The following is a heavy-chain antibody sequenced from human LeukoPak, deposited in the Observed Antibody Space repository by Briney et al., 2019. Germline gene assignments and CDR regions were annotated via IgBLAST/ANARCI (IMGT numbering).Heavy chain of an antibody. Sequence: GGSLRLSCAASGFTFSSNYMSWVHQAPGKGLEWVSIIYTGATTYYADSVKGRFTLSRDNSKNTLYLQMNSLRAEDTAIYYCARVASRAFDYWGQGTLVTVSS. CDR2: IYTGATT. CDR3: ARVASRAFDY. V-gene: IGHV3-66*01. CDR1: GFTFSSNY. J-gene: IGHJ4*02.